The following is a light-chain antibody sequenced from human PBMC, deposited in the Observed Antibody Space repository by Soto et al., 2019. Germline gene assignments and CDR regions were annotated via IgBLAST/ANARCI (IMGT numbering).Light chain of an antibody. CDR1: SSDVGGYDY. CDR3: CSYTSIGTLV. V-gene: IGLV2-14*01. CDR2: DVS. Sequence: QSVLTQPASVSGSPGQSITISCTGTSSDVGGYDYASWCQQHPGKAPKLIIYDVSNRPSGVSNRFSGSKSGNTASLPISGLQAEDEADYYCCSYTSIGTLVFGGGTQLTVL. J-gene: IGLJ2*01.